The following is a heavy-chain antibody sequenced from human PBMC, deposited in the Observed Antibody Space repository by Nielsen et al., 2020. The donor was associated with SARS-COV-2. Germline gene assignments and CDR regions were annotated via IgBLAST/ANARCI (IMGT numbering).Heavy chain of an antibody. CDR3: AKSDGGYSYGYPDY. Sequence: ESLKISCIASGFTFTSNAMAWVRQTPAKGLEWVSGIRGSGDKTYYADSVKGRFTISRDNSKSTLYLQMNSLSAEDTAIYYCAKSDGGYSYGYPDYWGQGTLVTVSS. CDR1: GFTFTSNA. D-gene: IGHD5-18*01. V-gene: IGHV3-23*01. CDR2: IRGSGDKT. J-gene: IGHJ4*02.